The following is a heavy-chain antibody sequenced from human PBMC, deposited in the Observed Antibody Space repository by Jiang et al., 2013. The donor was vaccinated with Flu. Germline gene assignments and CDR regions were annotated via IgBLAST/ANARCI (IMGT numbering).Heavy chain of an antibody. D-gene: IGHD1-7*01. CDR2: ISPDSGDT. J-gene: IGHJ4*02. Sequence: SGAEVKKPGASVKVSCKASGYIFVGYYIYWVRQAPGQGPEWMGWISPDSGDTNYAQKFQGRVTMTRDTSISTVYMELTSLKSEDTAVYYCARGNWNYGDYWGQGTLITVSS. CDR1: GYIFVGYY. V-gene: IGHV1-2*02. CDR3: ARGNWNYGDY.